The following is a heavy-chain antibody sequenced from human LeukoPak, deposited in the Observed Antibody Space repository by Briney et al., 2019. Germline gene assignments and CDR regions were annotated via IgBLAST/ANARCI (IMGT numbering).Heavy chain of an antibody. Sequence: ETGGSLRLSCAASGFTFSNYWTIWVRQAPGKGLEWVGNIKQDGSEKRYADSVRGRFSISRDNAQTSLYLQMNSLRAEDTAVYYCARASDPWLQLTWGQGTLVTVSS. J-gene: IGHJ5*02. CDR1: GFTFSNYW. CDR3: ARASDPWLQLT. D-gene: IGHD5-24*01. V-gene: IGHV3-7*05. CDR2: IKQDGSEK.